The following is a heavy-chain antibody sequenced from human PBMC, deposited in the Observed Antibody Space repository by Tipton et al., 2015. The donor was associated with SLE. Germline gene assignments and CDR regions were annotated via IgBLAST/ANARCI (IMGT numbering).Heavy chain of an antibody. D-gene: IGHD4-11*01. CDR3: ARPPTA. V-gene: IGHV4-38-2*01. J-gene: IGHJ5*02. CDR1: GYSISSGYY. Sequence: TLSLTCAVSGYSISSGYYWGWIRQPPGEGLEWIGSIYHSGSTYYNPSLKSRVTISVDTSKNQFSLKLSSVTAADTAVYYCARPPTAWGQGTLVTVSS. CDR2: IYHSGST.